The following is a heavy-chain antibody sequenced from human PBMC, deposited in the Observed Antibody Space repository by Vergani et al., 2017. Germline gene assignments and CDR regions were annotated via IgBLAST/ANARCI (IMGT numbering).Heavy chain of an antibody. D-gene: IGHD3-9*01. Sequence: EVLLVESGGGVVRPGGSLRLSCAASGFTFDDYAMNWVRQAPGKGLEWVSGISGSGVSAYYTDSVKGRFTISRDNSKNMLFLQMNNLRTEDTAIYYCAXQYFVSGNYLFDYWGQGTLVTVSS. V-gene: IGHV3-23*04. J-gene: IGHJ4*02. CDR1: GFTFDDYA. CDR3: AXQYFVSGNYLFDY. CDR2: ISGSGVSA.